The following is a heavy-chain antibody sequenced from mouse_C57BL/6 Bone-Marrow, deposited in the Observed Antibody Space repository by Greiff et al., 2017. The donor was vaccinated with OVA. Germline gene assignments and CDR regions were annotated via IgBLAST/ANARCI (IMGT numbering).Heavy chain of an antibody. CDR1: GYTFTDYN. Sequence: VQLKQSGPELVKPGASVKIPCKASGYTFTDYNMDWVKQSHGKSLEWIGDINPNNGGTIYNQKFKGKATLTVDKSSSTAYMELRSLTSEDTAVYDCAREGVWEWYFDVWGTGTTVTVSS. CDR3: AREGVWEWYFDV. CDR2: INPNNGGT. D-gene: IGHD2-10*02. V-gene: IGHV1-18*01. J-gene: IGHJ1*03.